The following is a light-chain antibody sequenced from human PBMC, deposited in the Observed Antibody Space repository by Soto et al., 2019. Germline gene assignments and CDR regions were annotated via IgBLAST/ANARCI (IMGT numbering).Light chain of an antibody. Sequence: EIVLTQSPGTLSLSPGERATLSCRASQSVSSNNLAWYQQRPGQAPRVVIYGASTRATGIPERFSGSGSGTDFTLTISRLEPEDFAVYYCQKYNNWPLAFGQGTKVEAK. CDR3: QKYNNWPLA. CDR1: QSVSSNN. CDR2: GAS. J-gene: IGKJ1*01. V-gene: IGKV3-20*01.